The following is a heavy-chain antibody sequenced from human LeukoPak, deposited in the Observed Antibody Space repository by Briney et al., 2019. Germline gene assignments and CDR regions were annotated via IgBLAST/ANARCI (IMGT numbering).Heavy chain of an antibody. J-gene: IGHJ5*02. Sequence: ASVKVSCKASGGTFSSYAISWVRQAPGQGLEWMGGTIPIFGTANYAQKFQGRVTITADESTSTAYMELCSLRSEDTAVYYCAREGDIVDSCWFDPWGQGTLVTVSS. CDR1: GGTFSSYA. CDR2: TIPIFGTA. V-gene: IGHV1-69*13. CDR3: AREGDIVDSCWFDP. D-gene: IGHD2-15*01.